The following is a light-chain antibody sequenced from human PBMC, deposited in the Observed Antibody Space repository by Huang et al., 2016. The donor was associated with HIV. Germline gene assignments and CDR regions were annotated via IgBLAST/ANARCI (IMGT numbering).Light chain of an antibody. CDR3: QQRSNWPLCT. CDR1: QSVSSY. CDR2: DAS. J-gene: IGKJ2*02. Sequence: EIVLTQSPATLSLSPGERATLSCRASQSVSSYLAWYQQKPGQAPRLLIYDASNRATGIPARFRGSGSGTDFTLTISSLAPEEFAVYYCQQRSNWPLCTFGQGTKLEIK. V-gene: IGKV3-11*01.